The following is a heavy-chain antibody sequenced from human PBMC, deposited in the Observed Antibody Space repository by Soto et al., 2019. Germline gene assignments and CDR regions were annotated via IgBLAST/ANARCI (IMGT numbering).Heavy chain of an antibody. V-gene: IGHV4-4*07. CDR3: ARASRCKSEYECFAWLDF. CDR1: GGSISSLY. D-gene: IGHD6-6*01. CDR2: IFPSGDS. J-gene: IGHJ4*02. Sequence: SETLSLTCTVSGGSISSLYWAWIRQPAGKGLEWIGRIFPSGDSNYNPSLPSRVSMSLDTSKNEFSLTMSSVTAAGTAVYYCARASRCKSEYECFAWLDFWGQGILVTVSS.